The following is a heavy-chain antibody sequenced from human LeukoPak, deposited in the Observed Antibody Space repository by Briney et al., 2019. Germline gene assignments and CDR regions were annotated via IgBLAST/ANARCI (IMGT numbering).Heavy chain of an antibody. CDR3: TRSSGWWSLDY. J-gene: IGHJ4*02. Sequence: SETLSLTCTVSGDSISNGNWWNWVRLPPGKGLDWIGEIFHVGSTKYSPSLKDRVTISKDNSKNQFSLKLNSVTAADTATYYCTRSSGWWSLDYWGQGALVTVSS. D-gene: IGHD6-13*01. CDR2: IFHVGST. V-gene: IGHV4-4*02. CDR1: GDSISNGNW.